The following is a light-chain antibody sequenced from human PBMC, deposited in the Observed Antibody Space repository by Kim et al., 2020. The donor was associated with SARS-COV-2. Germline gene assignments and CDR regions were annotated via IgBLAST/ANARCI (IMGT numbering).Light chain of an antibody. V-gene: IGKV3-20*01. J-gene: IGKJ1*01. Sequence: ELVLTQSPGTLSLSPGERATLSCRASQSVSSNYLAWYQQKPGQAPRLLIYGASSRATGIPDRFSGSGSGTDFTLTISRLEPEDFAVYYCQQYGSPWTFGQGNKVDIK. CDR3: QQYGSPWT. CDR2: GAS. CDR1: QSVSSNY.